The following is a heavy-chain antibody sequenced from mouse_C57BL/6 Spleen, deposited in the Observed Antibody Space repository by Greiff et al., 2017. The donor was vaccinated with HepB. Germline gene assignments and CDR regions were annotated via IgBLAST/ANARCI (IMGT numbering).Heavy chain of an antibody. CDR2: IDPETGGT. V-gene: IGHV1-15*01. D-gene: IGHD2-5*01. CDR1: GYTFTDYE. CDR3: TRTGYSNDIDY. J-gene: IGHJ4*01. Sequence: VQLQESGAELVRPGASVTLSCKASGYTFTDYEMHWVKQTPVHGLEWIGAIDPETGGTAYNQKFKGKAILTADKSSSTAYMELRSLTSADSAGYYYTRTGYSNDIDYWGQGTSLTVSS.